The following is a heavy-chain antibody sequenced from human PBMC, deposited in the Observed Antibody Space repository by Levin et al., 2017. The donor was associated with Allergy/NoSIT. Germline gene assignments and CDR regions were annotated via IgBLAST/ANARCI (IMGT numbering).Heavy chain of an antibody. J-gene: IGHJ4*02. CDR1: GGSIRSYY. V-gene: IGHV4-59*01. D-gene: IGHD6-13*01. CDR2: VYYSGST. CDR3: ARATRSSLIHYFDY. Sequence: SQTLSLTCTVSGGSIRSYYWSWIRQPPGKGLEWIGYVYYSGSTKYNPSLKSRVTISVDTSKNQFSLKLRSLTAADTAVYYCARATRSSLIHYFDYWGQGTLVTVSS.